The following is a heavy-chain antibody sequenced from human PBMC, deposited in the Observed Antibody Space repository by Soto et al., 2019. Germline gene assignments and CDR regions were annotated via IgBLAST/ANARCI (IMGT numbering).Heavy chain of an antibody. CDR2: IYYSGST. CDR1: GGSISSGGYY. CDR3: ARDRDSSSSWGYFDY. J-gene: IGHJ4*02. Sequence: QVQLQESGPGLVKPSQTLSLTCTVSGGSISSGGYYWSWIRQHPGKGLEWIGYIYYSGSTYYNPSRKGRVTISVDTSKDQFALKLSSVTAADTAVYYCARDRDSSSSWGYFDYWGQGTLVTVSS. D-gene: IGHD6-13*01. V-gene: IGHV4-31*03.